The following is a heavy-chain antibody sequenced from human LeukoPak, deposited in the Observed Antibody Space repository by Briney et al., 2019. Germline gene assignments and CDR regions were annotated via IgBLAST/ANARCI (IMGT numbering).Heavy chain of an antibody. V-gene: IGHV1-8*03. D-gene: IGHD4-11*01. CDR2: MNPNSGNT. Sequence: GASVKVSCKASGYTFTSYDINWVRQATGQGLEWMGWMNPNSGNTGYAQKFQGRVTITRNTSISTAYMELSSLRSEDTAVYYCARGLTTVTKRASGYWGQGTLVTVSS. J-gene: IGHJ4*02. CDR3: ARGLTTVTKRASGY. CDR1: GYTFTSYD.